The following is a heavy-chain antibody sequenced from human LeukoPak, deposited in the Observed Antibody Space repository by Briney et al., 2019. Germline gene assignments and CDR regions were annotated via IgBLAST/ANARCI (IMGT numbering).Heavy chain of an antibody. CDR3: VGGSLGY. CDR1: GYTFITSS. J-gene: IGHJ4*02. Sequence: VKVSCKXLGYTFITSSIYWVRQAPGQRLEWLGWITVASGNTRYSENLQGRITLTRDTSANTAYMELRNLRSEDTAVYYCVGGSLGYWGQGTLVTVSP. V-gene: IGHV1-3*01. CDR2: ITVASGNT.